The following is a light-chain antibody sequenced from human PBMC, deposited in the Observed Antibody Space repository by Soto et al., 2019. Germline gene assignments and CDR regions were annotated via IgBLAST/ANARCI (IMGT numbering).Light chain of an antibody. J-gene: IGKJ5*01. V-gene: IGKV3-11*01. CDR1: QSFRGL. Sequence: EVVLTQSPVTLSLSPGERATLSCRASQSFRGLLAWYQQKPGQAPRLLIYDAYNRATGLPPRFSGSGSGTDFTLTISSLEPEDPAVYYCQQRHMWPITFGQGTRLEIK. CDR3: QQRHMWPIT. CDR2: DAY.